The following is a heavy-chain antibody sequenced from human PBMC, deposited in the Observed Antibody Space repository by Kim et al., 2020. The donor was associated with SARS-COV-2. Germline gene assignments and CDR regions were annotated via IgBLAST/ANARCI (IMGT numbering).Heavy chain of an antibody. D-gene: IGHD3-10*01. CDR1: GYRLTNYW. V-gene: IGHV5-51*01. CDR2: IFPIDSDT. CDR3: VRSPLLWFGESTMRYFDL. J-gene: IGHJ4*02. Sequence: GESLKISCKASGYRLTNYWIGWVRQMPGKGLEGGGIIFPIDSDTKFSPFFQGHVSISADNTTSTAYLQWSSLKASDTAIYFCVRSPLLWFGESTMRYFDLWGQGTPVTVSS.